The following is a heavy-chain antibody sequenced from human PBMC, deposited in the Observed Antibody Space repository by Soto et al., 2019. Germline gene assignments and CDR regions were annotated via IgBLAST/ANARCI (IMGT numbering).Heavy chain of an antibody. CDR3: TRCITIIRGVIPPGYYYGMDV. Sequence: QVQLVQSGAEVKKPGSSVKVSCKASGGTFSSYAISWVRQAPGQGLEWMGGFNPIFETANYAQKFQGRVTITADESTNTAYMELSSLRSEDTAVYYCTRCITIIRGVIPPGYYYGMDVWGQGTTVAVSS. J-gene: IGHJ6*02. CDR2: FNPIFETA. V-gene: IGHV1-69*01. CDR1: GGTFSSYA. D-gene: IGHD3-10*01.